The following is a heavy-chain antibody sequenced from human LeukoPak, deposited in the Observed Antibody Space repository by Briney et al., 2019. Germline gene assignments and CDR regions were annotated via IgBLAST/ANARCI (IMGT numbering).Heavy chain of an antibody. CDR3: ARDTVLRYFGGEAFDI. Sequence: PGGSLRLSCAASGFTFSDYYMSWIRQAPRKGLEWVSYLSSSSSYTNYADSVKGRFTISRDNAKNSLYLQMNSLRAEDTAAYYCARDTVLRYFGGEAFDIWGQGTMVTVSS. V-gene: IGHV3-11*06. CDR2: LSSSSSYT. D-gene: IGHD3-9*01. CDR1: GFTFSDYY. J-gene: IGHJ3*02.